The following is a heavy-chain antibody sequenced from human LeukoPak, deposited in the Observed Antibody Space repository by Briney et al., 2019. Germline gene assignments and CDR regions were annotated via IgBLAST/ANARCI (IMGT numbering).Heavy chain of an antibody. CDR1: GFTFSSYS. V-gene: IGHV3-48*02. D-gene: IGHD5-18*01. CDR3: AREAERGVQLWYFDY. CDR2: ISSSSSTI. J-gene: IGHJ4*02. Sequence: GGSLRLSCAASGFTFSSYSMNWVRQAPGKGLEWVSYISSSSSTIYYADSVKGRFTISRDNAENSLYLQMNSLRDEDTAVYYCAREAERGVQLWYFDYWGQGTLVTVSS.